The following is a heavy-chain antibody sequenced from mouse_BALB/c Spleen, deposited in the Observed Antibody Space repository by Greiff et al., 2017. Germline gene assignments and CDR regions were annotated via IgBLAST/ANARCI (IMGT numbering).Heavy chain of an antibody. V-gene: IGHV1-69*02. CDR3: TRSGGNYQGYFDY. Sequence: QVQLQQPGAELVRPGASVKLSCKASGYTFTSYWINWVKQRPGQGLEWIGNIYPSDSYTNYNQKFKDKATLTVDKSSSTAYMQLSSPTSEDSAVYYCTRSGGNYQGYFDYWGQGTTLTVSS. CDR2: IYPSDSYT. CDR1: GYTFTSYW. J-gene: IGHJ2*01. D-gene: IGHD2-1*01.